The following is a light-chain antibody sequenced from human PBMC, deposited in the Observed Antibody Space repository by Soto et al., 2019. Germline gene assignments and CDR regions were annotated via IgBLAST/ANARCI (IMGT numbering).Light chain of an antibody. J-gene: IGKJ4*01. V-gene: IGKV3-20*01. Sequence: EIVLTQSPDILSLSPGESATLSCRASQSVNNWHMGWYQQTPGQAPRLLIHAAFNRATGIPDRFSGSASGTDFTLTISGLEPDDFAVYFCQQYGTSPLTFGGGTKVEMK. CDR1: QSVNNWH. CDR3: QQYGTSPLT. CDR2: AAF.